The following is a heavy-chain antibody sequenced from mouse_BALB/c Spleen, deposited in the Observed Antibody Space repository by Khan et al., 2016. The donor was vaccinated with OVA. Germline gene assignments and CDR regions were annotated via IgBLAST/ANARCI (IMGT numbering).Heavy chain of an antibody. CDR3: VRDDYFVGYAMDY. CDR2: IYPGNINT. D-gene: IGHD2-4*01. CDR1: GYTFTTYY. V-gene: IGHV1S56*01. J-gene: IGHJ4*01. Sequence: QVQLQQSGPELVKPGASVRISCKASGYTFTTYYIHWVRQRPGQGLEWIGWIYPGNINTKYNERFKGKATLTADKSSSTAYIHLSSLTSEDSSVXFCVRDDYFVGYAMDYWGQGTSVTVSS.